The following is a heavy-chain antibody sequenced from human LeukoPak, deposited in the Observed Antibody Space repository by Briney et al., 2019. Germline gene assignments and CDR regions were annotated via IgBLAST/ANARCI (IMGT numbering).Heavy chain of an antibody. V-gene: IGHV4-59*01. CDR2: IYYSGST. J-gene: IGHJ1*01. Sequence: PSETLSLTCTVSGGSISSYYWSWIRQPPGKGLEWIGYIYYSGSTNYNPPPKSRVTISVDTSKNQFSLKLSSVTAADTAVYYCARARSSGYYYRPEYFQHWGQGTLVTVSS. CDR3: ARARSSGYYYRPEYFQH. CDR1: GGSISSYY. D-gene: IGHD3-22*01.